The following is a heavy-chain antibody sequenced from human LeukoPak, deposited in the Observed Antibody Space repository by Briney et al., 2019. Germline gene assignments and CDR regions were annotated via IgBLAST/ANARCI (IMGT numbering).Heavy chain of an antibody. Sequence: GGSLRLSCAASGFTFSSYSMNWVRQAPGKGLEWVSSISSSSSYIYYADSVKGRFTISRDHAKNSLYLQMNSRRAEDTAVYYCARGRAHDAFDIWGQGTMVTVSS. J-gene: IGHJ3*02. V-gene: IGHV3-21*01. CDR2: ISSSSSYI. CDR3: ARGRAHDAFDI. CDR1: GFTFSSYS.